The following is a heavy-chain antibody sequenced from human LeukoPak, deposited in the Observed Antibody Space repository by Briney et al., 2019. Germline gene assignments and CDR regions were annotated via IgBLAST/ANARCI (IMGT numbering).Heavy chain of an antibody. D-gene: IGHD3-10*01. CDR1: GGSISSSNW. CDR2: IYHSGST. CDR3: ARGPYGSGSYYKTYYYYGMDV. J-gene: IGHJ6*04. V-gene: IGHV4-4*02. Sequence: SGTLSLTCAVSGGSISSSNWWSWVRQPPGKGLEWIGEIYHSGSTNYNPSLKSRVTISVDKSKNQFSLKLSSVTAADTAVYYCARGPYGSGSYYKTYYYYGMDVWGKGTTVTVSS.